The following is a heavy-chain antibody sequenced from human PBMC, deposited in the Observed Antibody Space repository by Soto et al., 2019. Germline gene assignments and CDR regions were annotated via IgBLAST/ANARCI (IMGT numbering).Heavy chain of an antibody. CDR2: ISGSGGST. V-gene: IGHV3-23*01. Sequence: GGSLRLSCAASGFTFSSYAMSWVRQAPGKGLEWVSAISGSGGSTYYADSVKGRFTISRGNSKNTQYLQMNSLRAEDTAVYYCAKSPAAAGSCFDYWGQGTLVTVSS. D-gene: IGHD6-13*01. CDR1: GFTFSSYA. CDR3: AKSPAAAGSCFDY. J-gene: IGHJ4*02.